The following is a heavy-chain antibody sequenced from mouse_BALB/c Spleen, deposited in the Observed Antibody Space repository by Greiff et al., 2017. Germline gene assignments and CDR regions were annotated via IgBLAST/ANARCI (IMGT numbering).Heavy chain of an antibody. CDR1: GYAFTNYL. Sequence: VQLQQSGAELVRPGTSVKVSCKASGYAFTNYLIEWVKQRPGQGLEWIGVINPGSGGTNYNEKFKGKATLTADKSSSTAYMQLSSLTSDDSAVYFCAYDGYRAWFADWGQGTLVTVSA. D-gene: IGHD2-3*01. CDR2: INPGSGGT. CDR3: AYDGYRAWFAD. J-gene: IGHJ3*01. V-gene: IGHV1-54*01.